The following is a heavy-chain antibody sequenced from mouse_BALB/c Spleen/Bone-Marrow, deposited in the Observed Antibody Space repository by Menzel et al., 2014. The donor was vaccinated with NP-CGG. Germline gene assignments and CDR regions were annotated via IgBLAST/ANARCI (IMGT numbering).Heavy chain of an antibody. Sequence: VQLQRSGPGLVKPSQTVSLTCTVTGISITTGNYRWSWIRQFPGNKLEWIGFIYYSGSITYNPSLTSRTTITRDTSKNQFFLEMNSLTAEDTATYYCARDVTTATENYFDYWGQGTTLTVSS. CDR2: IYYSGSI. D-gene: IGHD1-2*01. CDR1: GISITTGNYR. J-gene: IGHJ2*01. CDR3: ARDVTTATENYFDY. V-gene: IGHV3-5*02.